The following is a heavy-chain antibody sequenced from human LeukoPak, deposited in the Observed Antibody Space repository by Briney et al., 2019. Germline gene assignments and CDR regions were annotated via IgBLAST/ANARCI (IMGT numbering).Heavy chain of an antibody. CDR1: GFSFNTYW. J-gene: IGHJ4*02. Sequence: GGSLRLSCAASGFSFNTYWMHWVRQAPGKGLVWISRVSSDGSRTNYADSVKGRFTISRDNAKNTHYLQMSSLRAEDTAVYYCTRGRGDGYISFDNWGQGTLVTVSS. CDR2: VSSDGSRT. V-gene: IGHV3-74*01. CDR3: TRGRGDGYISFDN. D-gene: IGHD5-24*01.